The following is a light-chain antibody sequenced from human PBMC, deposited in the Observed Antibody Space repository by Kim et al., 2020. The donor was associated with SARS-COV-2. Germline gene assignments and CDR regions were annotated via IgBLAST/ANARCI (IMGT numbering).Light chain of an antibody. V-gene: IGLV1-47*01. CDR2: KNN. J-gene: IGLJ3*02. CDR3: AAWDDSLSGHWV. Sequence: QRVTISGSGRSPNVGSNYVYWYQQVPGTAPKLLIYKNNQRPSGVPDRFSGSKSGTSASLAISGLRSEDEADYYCAAWDDSLSGHWVFGGGTQLTVL. CDR1: SPNVGSNY.